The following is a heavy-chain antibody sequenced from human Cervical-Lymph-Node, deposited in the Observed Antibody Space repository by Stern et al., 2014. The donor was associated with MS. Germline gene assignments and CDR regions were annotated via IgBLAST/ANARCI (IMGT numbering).Heavy chain of an antibody. V-gene: IGHV4-59*01. CDR3: ARGYSGSYYGDYFDY. Sequence: QVQLEDSGPGLVKPSETLSLTCNVSGGSISSYYWSWIRQPPGTGLEWIGDIYCSGSTNYNPSLKSRVTISVDTAKNQFSLKLSSVTAADTAVYYCARGYSGSYYGDYFDYWGQGTLVTVSS. D-gene: IGHD1-26*01. CDR2: IYCSGST. CDR1: GGSISSYY. J-gene: IGHJ4*02.